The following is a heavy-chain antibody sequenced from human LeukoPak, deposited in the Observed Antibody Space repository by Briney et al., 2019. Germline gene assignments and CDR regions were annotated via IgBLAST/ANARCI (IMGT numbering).Heavy chain of an antibody. CDR3: AKAASASAAIDY. V-gene: IGHV3-30*02. D-gene: IGHD2-2*01. CDR2: IRYDGSNK. J-gene: IGHJ4*02. CDR1: GFTFSSHG. Sequence: PGGSLRLSCAASGFTFSSHGMHWARQAPGKGLEWVAFIRYDGSNKYYADSVKGRFTISRDNSKNTLYLQMNSLRAEDTAAYYCAKAASASAAIDYWGQGTLVTVSS.